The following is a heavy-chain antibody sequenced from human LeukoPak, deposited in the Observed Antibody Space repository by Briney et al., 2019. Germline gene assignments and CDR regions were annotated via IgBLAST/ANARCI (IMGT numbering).Heavy chain of an antibody. CDR3: ASVCGGDCYSDYFDY. CDR1: GFSISTNDYH. Sequence: PSETLSLTCAVSGFSISTNDYHWGWIRQPPGKGLEWIGTISYTGSTYYNPSLKSRVTLSVDTSKNQFSLKLSSVTAADTAVYYCASVCGGDCYSDYFDYWGQGTLVTVSS. V-gene: IGHV4-39*07. CDR2: ISYTGST. J-gene: IGHJ4*02. D-gene: IGHD2-21*02.